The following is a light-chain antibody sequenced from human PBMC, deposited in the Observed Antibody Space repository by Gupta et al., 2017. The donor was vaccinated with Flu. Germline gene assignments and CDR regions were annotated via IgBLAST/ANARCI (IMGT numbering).Light chain of an antibody. J-gene: IGLJ2*01. CDR3: SSYTDSGTVV. CDR1: SDDIGAYDY. Sequence: QSALTQPPSASGSPGPSVTISCTGTSDDIGAYDYVSWYLQHPGKAPRLIIYEVTKRPSGVPDRFSGSKSDNTASLTVSGLQAEDEADYYCSSYTDSGTVVFGGGTKLTVL. CDR2: EVT. V-gene: IGLV2-8*01.